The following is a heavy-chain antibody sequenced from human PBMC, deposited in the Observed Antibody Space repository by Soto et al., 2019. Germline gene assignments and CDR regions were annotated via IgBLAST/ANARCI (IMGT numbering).Heavy chain of an antibody. Sequence: GGSLRLSCAASGFTFSSYWMSWVRQAPGKGLEWVANIKQDGREKYYVDSVKGRFTISRDNAKNSLYLQMNSLRAEDTAVYYCARDRYCSGGSCGKDYFDYWGQGTLVTVSS. D-gene: IGHD2-15*01. J-gene: IGHJ4*02. CDR1: GFTFSSYW. V-gene: IGHV3-7*03. CDR3: ARDRYCSGGSCGKDYFDY. CDR2: IKQDGREK.